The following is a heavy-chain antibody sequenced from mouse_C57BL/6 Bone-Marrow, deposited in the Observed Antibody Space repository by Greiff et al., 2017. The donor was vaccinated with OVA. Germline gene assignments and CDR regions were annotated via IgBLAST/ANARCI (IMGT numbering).Heavy chain of an antibody. Sequence: SGAELVRPGASVKLSCTASGFNIKDDYMHWVKQRPEQGLEWIGWIDPENGDTEYASKFQGKATITADTSSNTAYLQLSSLTSEDTAVYYCTITTVEAYWGQGTLVTVSA. V-gene: IGHV14-4*01. CDR3: TITTVEAY. CDR1: GFNIKDDY. CDR2: IDPENGDT. D-gene: IGHD1-1*01. J-gene: IGHJ3*01.